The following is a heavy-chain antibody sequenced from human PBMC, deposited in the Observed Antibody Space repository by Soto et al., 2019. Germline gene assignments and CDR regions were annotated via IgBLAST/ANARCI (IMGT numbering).Heavy chain of an antibody. V-gene: IGHV3-74*01. CDR3: ARGIRNYYGVDV. CDR2: IKFDGSTT. Sequence: GGSLRLSCVASGFTFSTYWMRWVRQAPRKGLVWVSRIKFDGSTTSYADSVKGRFTISRDNAKNTVYLQMNSLGGEDTGVYYCARGIRNYYGVDVWGQGTTVTVSS. D-gene: IGHD5-18*01. J-gene: IGHJ6*02. CDR1: GFTFSTYW.